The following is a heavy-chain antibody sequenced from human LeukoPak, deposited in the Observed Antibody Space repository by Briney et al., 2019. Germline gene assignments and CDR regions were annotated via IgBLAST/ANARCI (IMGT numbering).Heavy chain of an antibody. CDR1: GFTFSSYG. CDR3: AKDPRDHSYGWSWRYFDY. J-gene: IGHJ4*02. CDR2: ISYDGSNK. Sequence: SGGSLRLSCAASGFTFSSYGMHWVRQAPGKGLEWVAVISYDGSNKYYADSVKGRFTISRDNSKNTLYLQMKSLRAEDTAVYYCAKDPRDHSYGWSWRYFDYWGQGTLVTVSS. D-gene: IGHD5-18*01. V-gene: IGHV3-30*18.